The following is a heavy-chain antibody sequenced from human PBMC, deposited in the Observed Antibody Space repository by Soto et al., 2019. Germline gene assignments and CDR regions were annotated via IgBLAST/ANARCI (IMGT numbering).Heavy chain of an antibody. J-gene: IGHJ4*02. CDR1: GYTFTSYG. D-gene: IGHD6-19*01. CDR3: ARRGSGLVDF. Sequence: ASVKVCCKASGYTFTSYGITWVRQAPGQGLEWMGWISIYNGHTEFAQKFQGRVTMTTDISTTTAYMELRSLKFDDTALYYCARRGSGLVDFCGQGTSVTVSS. CDR2: ISIYNGHT. V-gene: IGHV1-18*04.